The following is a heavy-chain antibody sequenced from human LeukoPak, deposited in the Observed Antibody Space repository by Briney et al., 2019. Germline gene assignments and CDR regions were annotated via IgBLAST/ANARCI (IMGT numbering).Heavy chain of an antibody. CDR2: INHSGST. V-gene: IGHV4-34*01. J-gene: IGHJ3*02. D-gene: IGHD3-10*01. CDR3: ARWYYGSGNYYAI. Sequence: SETLSLTCAVYGGSFSGYYWSWIRQPPGKGLEWIGEINHSGSTNYNPSLKSRVTISVDTSKNQFSLKLSSVTAADTAVYYCARWYYGSGNYYAIWGQGTMVTVSS. CDR1: GGSFSGYY.